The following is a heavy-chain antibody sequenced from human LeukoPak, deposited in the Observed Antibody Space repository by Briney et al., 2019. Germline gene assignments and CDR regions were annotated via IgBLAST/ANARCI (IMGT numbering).Heavy chain of an antibody. CDR1: GGSISSSSYY. CDR2: IYHSGST. D-gene: IGHD3-10*01. V-gene: IGHV4-39*07. CDR3: ARDQEGYYGSGSLGYFDY. Sequence: PSETLSLTCTVSGGSISSSSYYWGWIRQPPGKGLEWIGEIYHSGSTNYNPSLKSRVTISVDKSKNQFSLKLSSVTAADTAVYYCARDQEGYYGSGSLGYFDYWGQGTLVTVSS. J-gene: IGHJ4*02.